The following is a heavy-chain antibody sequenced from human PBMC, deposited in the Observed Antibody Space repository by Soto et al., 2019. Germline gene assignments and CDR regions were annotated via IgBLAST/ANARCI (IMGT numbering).Heavy chain of an antibody. CDR3: AIGISSSTSRVY. CDR1: GFTFSSYG. Sequence: PGGSLRLSCAASGFTFSSYGMHWVRQAPGKGLEWVAVISYDGSNKYYADSVKGRFTISRDNSKNTLYLQMNSLRAEDTAVYYCAIGISSSTSRVYWGQGTLVTVSS. CDR2: ISYDGSNK. V-gene: IGHV3-30*03. J-gene: IGHJ4*02. D-gene: IGHD6-13*01.